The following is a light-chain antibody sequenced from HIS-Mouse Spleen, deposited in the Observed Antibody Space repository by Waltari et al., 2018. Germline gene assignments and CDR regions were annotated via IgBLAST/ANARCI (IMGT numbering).Light chain of an antibody. CDR1: QSVLYSSNHKNY. CDR2: WAS. CDR3: QQYYSTPWT. J-gene: IGKJ1*01. Sequence: DIVITQSPDSLAQSLGVGATINCNFSQSVLYSSNHKNYLAWYQQKPGQPPKLLIYWASTRESGVPDRFSGSGSGTDFTLTISSLQAEDVAVYYCQQYYSTPWTFGQGTKVEIK. V-gene: IGKV4-1*01.